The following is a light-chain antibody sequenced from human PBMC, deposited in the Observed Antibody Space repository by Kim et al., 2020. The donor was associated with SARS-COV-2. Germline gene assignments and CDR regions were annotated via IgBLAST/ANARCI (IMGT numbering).Light chain of an antibody. V-gene: IGKV1-27*01. CDR1: QGISNY. Sequence: ASVGDRVTITCRASQGISNYLAWYQQKPGKVPNVVIYGASALQSGVPSRFSGSGSGTDFTLTISSLQPEDGATYYCQTYNSAPRTFGQGTKVDIK. CDR2: GAS. CDR3: QTYNSAPRT. J-gene: IGKJ1*01.